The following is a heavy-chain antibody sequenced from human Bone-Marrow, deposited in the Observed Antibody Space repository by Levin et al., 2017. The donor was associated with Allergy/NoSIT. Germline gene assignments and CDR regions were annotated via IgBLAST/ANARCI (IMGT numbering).Heavy chain of an antibody. J-gene: IGHJ4*02. Sequence: GGSLRLSCGASGFTFSIYDMHWVRQPTGKGLEWVSGIGTTGDTYYPDSVKGRFTISREDAKNSLYLQINNLRAGDTALYYCARAPRGSRFRIDYWGQGILVTVSS. V-gene: IGHV3-13*01. CDR3: ARAPRGSRFRIDY. CDR2: IGTTGDT. CDR1: GFTFSIYD. D-gene: IGHD6-19*01.